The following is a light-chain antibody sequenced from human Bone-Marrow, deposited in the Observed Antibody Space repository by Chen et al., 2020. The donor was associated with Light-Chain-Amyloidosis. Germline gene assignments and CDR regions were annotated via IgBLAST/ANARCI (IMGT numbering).Light chain of an antibody. Sequence: EIVLTQSPGTLSLSPGERATLSCRASQSISSSYLAWDQQKPGQARRLLIYGASSRATGIPDRFSGSGSGTDFTLTISRLEPEEFAVYYCQQYGSSPRTFGQGTKVEIK. CDR2: GAS. CDR3: QQYGSSPRT. V-gene: IGKV3-20*01. CDR1: QSISSSY. J-gene: IGKJ1*01.